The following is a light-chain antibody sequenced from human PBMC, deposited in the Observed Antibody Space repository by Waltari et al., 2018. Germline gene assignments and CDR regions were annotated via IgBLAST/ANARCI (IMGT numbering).Light chain of an antibody. CDR2: DGN. CDR3: CAYAGNSV. J-gene: IGLJ1*01. V-gene: IGLV2-23*01. CDR1: SSSVETFNL. Sequence: QSALTQPASVSGSPGQSIPISCTGISSSVETFNLVSWYQQYPGKAPKLIIVDGNTRPSRVSTRFSDSKSGNTASLTISALQTEDEADYFCCAYAGNSVFGTGTKVTVL.